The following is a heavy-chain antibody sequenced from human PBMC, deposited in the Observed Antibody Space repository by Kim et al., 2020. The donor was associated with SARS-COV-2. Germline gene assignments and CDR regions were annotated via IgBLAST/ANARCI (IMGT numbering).Heavy chain of an antibody. J-gene: IGHJ5*02. V-gene: IGHV3-23*01. CDR2: ITGSGSGT. Sequence: GGSLRLSCAASGFTFSNYGMSWVRQAPGKGLEWVSAITGSGSGTYYADFVKGRFTISRDNSKNTLYLQMNSLRADDTALYYCAKHWGAWGQGTLVPVSS. D-gene: IGHD3-16*01. CDR3: AKHWGA. CDR1: GFTFSNYG.